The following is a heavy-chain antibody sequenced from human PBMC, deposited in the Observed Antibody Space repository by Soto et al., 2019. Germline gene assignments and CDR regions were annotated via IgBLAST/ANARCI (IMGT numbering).Heavy chain of an antibody. CDR1: GVSIDRSNYY. D-gene: IGHD3-22*01. J-gene: IGHJ4*02. CDR2: TYYNGNA. Sequence: SETLSLTCTVSGVSIDRSNYYWDWIRQPPGKGLEWIGTTYYNGNAYYNPSLKSRVTMSVDTSKNQFSLKLISVTAADTAVYYCARHFVAVVIKGWGYWGQGTLVTVS. V-gene: IGHV4-39*01. CDR3: ARHFVAVVIKGWGY.